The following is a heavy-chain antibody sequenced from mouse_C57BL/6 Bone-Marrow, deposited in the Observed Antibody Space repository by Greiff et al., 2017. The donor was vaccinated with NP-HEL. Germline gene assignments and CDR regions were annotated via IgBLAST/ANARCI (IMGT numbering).Heavy chain of an antibody. Sequence: VQLQQSGPELVKPGASVKISCKASGYTFTDYYMNWVKQSHGKSLEWIGDINPNNGGTSYNQKFKGKATLTVDKSSSTAYMELRSLTSEDSAVYYCASCYDGDIYYAMDYWGQGTSVTVSS. V-gene: IGHV1-26*01. J-gene: IGHJ4*01. CDR3: ASCYDGDIYYAMDY. CDR2: INPNNGGT. D-gene: IGHD2-3*01. CDR1: GYTFTDYY.